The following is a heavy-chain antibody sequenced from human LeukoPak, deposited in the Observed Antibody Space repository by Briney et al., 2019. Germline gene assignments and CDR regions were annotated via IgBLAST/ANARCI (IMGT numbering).Heavy chain of an antibody. J-gene: IGHJ4*02. CDR2: ISGSGGST. CDR1: GFTFSSYA. CDR3: AKARTYYYGSGSMIFDY. Sequence: GGSLRLSCAASGFTFSSYAMSWVRQAPGKGLEWVSAISGSGGSTYYADSVKGRFTISRDNSKNTLYLQMNSLRAEDTAVYYCAKARTYYYGSGSMIFDYWGQGTLVTVSS. D-gene: IGHD3-10*01. V-gene: IGHV3-23*01.